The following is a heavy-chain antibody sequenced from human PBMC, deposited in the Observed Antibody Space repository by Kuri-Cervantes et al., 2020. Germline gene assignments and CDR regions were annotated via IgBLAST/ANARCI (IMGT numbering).Heavy chain of an antibody. D-gene: IGHD6-6*01. CDR3: ARHESSSSFYMDV. V-gene: IGHV4-34*01. J-gene: IGHJ6*03. Sequence: SETLSLTCAVYGGSFSGYYWSWIRQPPGKGLEWIGEINHSGSTNYNPSLKSRVTISVDTSKNQFSLRLGSVTAADTAVYYCARHESSSSFYMDVWGKGTTVTVSS. CDR2: INHSGST. CDR1: GGSFSGYY.